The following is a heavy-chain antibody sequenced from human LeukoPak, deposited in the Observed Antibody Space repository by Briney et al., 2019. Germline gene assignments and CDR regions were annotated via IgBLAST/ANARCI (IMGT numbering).Heavy chain of an antibody. J-gene: IGHJ3*02. V-gene: IGHV1-18*01. Sequence: ASVMVSCKASGDNFTSYGISWVRQATGQGLEWMGWISAYNGTTNYAQKLQGRVTMTTDTSTSTAYMELRSLRSDDTAVYYCARGQKGIWTAAGPDAFYSWGQGTMVTVSS. CDR2: ISAYNGTT. D-gene: IGHD6-13*01. CDR1: GDNFTSYG. CDR3: ARGQKGIWTAAGPDAFYS.